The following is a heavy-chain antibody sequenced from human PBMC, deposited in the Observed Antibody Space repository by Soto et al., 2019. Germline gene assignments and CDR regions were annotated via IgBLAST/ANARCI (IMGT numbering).Heavy chain of an antibody. CDR1: GGSISSGGYY. V-gene: IGHV4-31*03. CDR2: IYYSGST. CDR3: ARNRYSGSQYYFDY. D-gene: IGHD1-26*01. Sequence: SETLSLTCTVSGGSISSGGYYWSWIRQHPGKGLEWIGYIYYSGSTYYNPSLKSRVTISVDTSKNQFSLKLSSVTAADTAVYYCARNRYSGSQYYFDYWGQGTLVTVSS. J-gene: IGHJ4*02.